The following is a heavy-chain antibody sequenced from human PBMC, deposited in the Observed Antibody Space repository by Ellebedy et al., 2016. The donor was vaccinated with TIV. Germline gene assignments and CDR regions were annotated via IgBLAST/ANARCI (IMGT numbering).Heavy chain of an antibody. CDR1: GFNFRSYW. CDR3: ARRASYGDYAVQVNPWFDP. V-gene: IGHV3-7*01. D-gene: IGHD4-17*01. Sequence: PGGSLRLSCAASGFNFRSYWMTWVRQAPGKGLEWVAKIRQEGDEIYYVESVKGRFTISRDNAKNSLFLQMNSLNVEDTAVYYCARRASYGDYAVQVNPWFDPWGQGTLVTVSS. CDR2: IRQEGDEI. J-gene: IGHJ5*02.